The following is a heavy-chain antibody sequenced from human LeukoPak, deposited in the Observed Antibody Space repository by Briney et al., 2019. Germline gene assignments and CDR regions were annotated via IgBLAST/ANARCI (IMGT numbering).Heavy chain of an antibody. CDR1: GGSVNSYY. J-gene: IGHJ2*01. CDR3: ARNFYGGSYWYFDL. V-gene: IGHV4-59*02. D-gene: IGHD4-23*01. CDR2: IYYTGDT. Sequence: SETLSLTCTVSGGSVNSYYWSWVRQPPGKGLEWIGCIYYTGDTTYNPSLKSRVTISVDTSRNQFSLTLTSVTAADTAVYYCARNFYGGSYWYFDLWGRGTLVTVSS.